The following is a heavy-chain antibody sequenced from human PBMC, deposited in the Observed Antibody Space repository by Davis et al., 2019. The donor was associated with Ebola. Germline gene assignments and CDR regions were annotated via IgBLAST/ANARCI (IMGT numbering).Heavy chain of an antibody. D-gene: IGHD2-21*01. CDR1: GYTFTGYW. Sequence: ASVKVSCKASGYTFTGYWMHWVRQAPGQGLEWMGIINCSGSGKTYAQKFQGRVTMTRDTSTNTVDMELSSLTSEDTAVYYCARAPGCAGGDCAGYNWFDSWGQGTLVTVSS. CDR2: INCSGSGK. CDR3: ARAPGCAGGDCAGYNWFDS. J-gene: IGHJ5*01. V-gene: IGHV1-46*01.